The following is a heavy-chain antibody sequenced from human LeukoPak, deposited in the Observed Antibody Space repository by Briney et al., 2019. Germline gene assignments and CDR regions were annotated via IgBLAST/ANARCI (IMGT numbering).Heavy chain of an antibody. Sequence: SETLSLTCAVYGGSFSGYYWSWIRQPPGKGLEWIGEINHSGSTNYNPSLKSRVTISVDTSKNQFSLKLSSVTAADTAVYYCARGGGYKPFDYWGQGTLVTVSS. CDR1: GGSFSGYY. CDR3: ARGGGYKPFDY. V-gene: IGHV4-34*01. J-gene: IGHJ4*02. CDR2: INHSGST. D-gene: IGHD5-24*01.